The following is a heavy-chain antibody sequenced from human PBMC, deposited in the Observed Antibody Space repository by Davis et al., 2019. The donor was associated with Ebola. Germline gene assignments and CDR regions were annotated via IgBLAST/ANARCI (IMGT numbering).Heavy chain of an antibody. CDR3: ARGDSSTWRLGFAFDV. D-gene: IGHD6-13*01. CDR2: IGTDGDP. J-gene: IGHJ3*01. Sequence: GESLKISCVASGFTFSSYDMQWVRQTAGEGLEWVSSIGTDGDPHYADSAKGRFTISRENAKHSLYLQMNYLNAGDTALYYCARGDSSTWRLGFAFDVWGQGTVVTVSS. V-gene: IGHV3-13*05. CDR1: GFTFSSYD.